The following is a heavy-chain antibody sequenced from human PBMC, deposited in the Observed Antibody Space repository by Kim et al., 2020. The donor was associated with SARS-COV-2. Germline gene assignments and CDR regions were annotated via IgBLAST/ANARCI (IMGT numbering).Heavy chain of an antibody. V-gene: IGHV3-64D*09. CDR3: VNNAAVFDH. D-gene: IGHD6-25*01. J-gene: IGHJ4*02. CDR1: GFTFRNQA. Sequence: GGSLRLSCSASGFTFRNQAMHWVRQSPGKGLEYIAAINNNGDRTFFVDSVKGRFTLSSDNSTNTLYLQLSSLKPDDPAISYCVNNAAVFDHWGQGTLVIV. CDR2: INNNGDRT.